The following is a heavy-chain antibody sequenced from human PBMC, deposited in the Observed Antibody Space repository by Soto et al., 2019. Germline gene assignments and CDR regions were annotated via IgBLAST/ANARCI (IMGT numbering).Heavy chain of an antibody. J-gene: IGHJ3*02. Sequence: QVQLVESGGGVVQPGRSLRLSCAASGFTFSNYGMHWVRQAPGKGLEWVAVVSFDGSNKYHADSVKGPVTISRANSKNNLYLQMNSLSVEDTAVYYCATLLGTTEEVDVFDIWGQGTMVTVSS. CDR1: GFTFSNYG. CDR2: VSFDGSNK. V-gene: IGHV3-30*03. D-gene: IGHD3-16*01. CDR3: ATLLGTTEEVDVFDI.